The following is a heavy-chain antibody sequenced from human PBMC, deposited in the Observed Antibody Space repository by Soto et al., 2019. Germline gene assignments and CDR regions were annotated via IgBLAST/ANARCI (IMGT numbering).Heavy chain of an antibody. V-gene: IGHV3-33*01. CDR2: VWYDGSSK. CDR3: ARGIDSNYDGMDV. D-gene: IGHD4-4*01. Sequence: GGSLRLSCEASGFTFSNFGMNWVRQAPGKGLEWVARVWYDGSSKYYVDSVKGRFTISRDNSKETVYLQMNSLRAEDTGVYYCARGIDSNYDGMDVWVQGKTFTVSS. J-gene: IGHJ6*02. CDR1: GFTFSNFG.